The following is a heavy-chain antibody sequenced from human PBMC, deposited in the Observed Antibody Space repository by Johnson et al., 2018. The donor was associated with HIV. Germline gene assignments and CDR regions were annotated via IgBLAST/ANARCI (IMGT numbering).Heavy chain of an antibody. J-gene: IGHJ3*02. Sequence: QVQLVESGGGVVQPGGSLRLSCAASGFTFSSYAMHWVRQAPGKGLEWVAFIRYDGSSKNCAKSVKGRFTISRDNSKNTLYLQMNSLRAEDTAVYYCAREYYYESPEAFDIWGQGTMVTVSS. D-gene: IGHD3-22*01. CDR3: AREYYYESPEAFDI. CDR1: GFTFSSYA. V-gene: IGHV3-30*02. CDR2: IRYDGSSK.